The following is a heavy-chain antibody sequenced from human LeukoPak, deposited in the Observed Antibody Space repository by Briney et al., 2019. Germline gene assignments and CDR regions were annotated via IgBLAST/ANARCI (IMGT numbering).Heavy chain of an antibody. V-gene: IGHV3-48*04. J-gene: IGHJ3*02. CDR3: ARGQRYSSGWYGDAFDI. D-gene: IGHD6-19*01. CDR2: ISSSSSTT. Sequence: GGSLRLSCAASGFTFSSYSMNWVRQAPGKGLEWISYISSSSSTTYYTDSVEGRFTIFRDNTENSLHLQMSSLRAEDTAVYYCARGQRYSSGWYGDAFDIWGQGTMVTVS. CDR1: GFTFSSYS.